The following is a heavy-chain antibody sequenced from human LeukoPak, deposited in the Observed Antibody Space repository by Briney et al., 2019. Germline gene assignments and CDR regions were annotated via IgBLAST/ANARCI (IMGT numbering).Heavy chain of an antibody. J-gene: IGHJ4*02. CDR2: ISHSGST. V-gene: IGHV4-38-2*02. CDR1: GYSISSGYY. CDR3: AREASPLDY. Sequence: PSETLSLTCTVSGYSISSGYYWGWIRQPPGKGLEWIGNISHSGSTYYNPSLKSRVTISVDTSKNQFSLRLRSVTAADTAAYYCAREASPLDYWGQGTLVTVSS.